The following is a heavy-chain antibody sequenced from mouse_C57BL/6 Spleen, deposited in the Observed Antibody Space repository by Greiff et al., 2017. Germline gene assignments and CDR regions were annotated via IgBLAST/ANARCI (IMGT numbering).Heavy chain of an antibody. D-gene: IGHD1-1*01. CDR3: ARNRHYYDGSVYAMGD. V-gene: IGHV3-6*01. Sequence: EVKLVESGPGLVKPSQSLSLTCSVTGYSITSGYYWNWIRQFPGNKLEWMGYIRSDGSNNYNPSLKNRISIARDTSKNQFFLKLHSVTTEDTATCYCARNRHYYDGSVYAMGDWGQATSVTVAS. CDR2: IRSDGSN. CDR1: GYSITSGYY. J-gene: IGHJ4*01.